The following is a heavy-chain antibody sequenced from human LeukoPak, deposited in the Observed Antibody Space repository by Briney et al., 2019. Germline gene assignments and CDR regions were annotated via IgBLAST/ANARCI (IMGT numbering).Heavy chain of an antibody. CDR1: GFTFSSYG. CDR3: AREATYYYDSSGSTHLLGDAFDI. J-gene: IGHJ3*02. Sequence: GGSLRLSCAASGFTFSSYGMTWVRQAPGKGLEGVAFIRYDGSNKYYADSVKGRFTISRDNSKNTLYLQMNSLRAEDTAVYYCAREATYYYDSSGSTHLLGDAFDIWGQGTMVTVSS. CDR2: IRYDGSNK. D-gene: IGHD3-22*01. V-gene: IGHV3-30*02.